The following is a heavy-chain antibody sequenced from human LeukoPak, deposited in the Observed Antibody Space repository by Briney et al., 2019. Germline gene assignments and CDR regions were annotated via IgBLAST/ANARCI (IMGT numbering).Heavy chain of an antibody. CDR1: GGSISSYC. J-gene: IGHJ4*02. Sequence: SETLSLTCTVSGGSISSYCWSWIRQPAGKGLEWIGRIYSSGSTNYNPSLKSRVTMSVDTSKNHFSLKLSSVTAADTAVYYCARDADQWLVPTFDYWGQGTLVTVSS. D-gene: IGHD6-19*01. CDR3: ARDADQWLVPTFDY. V-gene: IGHV4-4*07. CDR2: IYSSGST.